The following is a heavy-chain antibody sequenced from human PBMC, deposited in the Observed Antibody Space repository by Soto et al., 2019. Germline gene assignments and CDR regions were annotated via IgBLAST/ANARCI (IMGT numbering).Heavy chain of an antibody. CDR2: TYYSGST. CDR1: GGSISSGDYY. CDR3: ARGAYYCDSSLDY. D-gene: IGHD3-22*01. J-gene: IGHJ4*02. V-gene: IGHV4-30-4*01. Sequence: QVQLQESGPGLVKPSQTLSLTCTVSGGSISSGDYYWSWIRQPPGKGLEWIGYTYYSGSTYYNPSLKSRFTISVDTSKNQFSLKLSSVTAADTAVYYCARGAYYCDSSLDYWGQGTLVTVSS.